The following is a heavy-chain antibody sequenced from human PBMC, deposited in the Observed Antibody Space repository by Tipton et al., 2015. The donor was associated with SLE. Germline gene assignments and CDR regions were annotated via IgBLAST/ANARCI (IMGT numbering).Heavy chain of an antibody. J-gene: IGHJ6*02. CDR2: IYYSGST. CDR1: GGSISSSSYY. V-gene: IGHV4-39*07. CDR3: ARTIGSWPNYYYYGMDV. D-gene: IGHD6-13*01. Sequence: TLSLTCTVSGGSISSSSYYWGWIRQPPGKGLEWIGSIYYSGSTYYNPSLKSRVTISVDTSQNQFSLKLSSVTAADTAVYYCARTIGSWPNYYYYGMDVWGQGTTVTVSS.